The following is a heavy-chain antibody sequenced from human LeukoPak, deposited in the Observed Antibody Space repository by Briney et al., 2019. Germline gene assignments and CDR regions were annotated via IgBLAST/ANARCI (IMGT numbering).Heavy chain of an antibody. CDR3: ARETGTYSALDY. J-gene: IGHJ4*02. V-gene: IGHV4-38-2*02. D-gene: IGHD1-26*01. CDR2: IYHSGST. Sequence: PSETLSLTCTVSGYSISSGYYWAWIRQPPGKGLEWIGTIYHSGSTYSNPSLKSRVTISVDTSKNQFSLRLSSVTAADTAVYYCARETGTYSALDYWGQGTLVTVSS. CDR1: GYSISSGYY.